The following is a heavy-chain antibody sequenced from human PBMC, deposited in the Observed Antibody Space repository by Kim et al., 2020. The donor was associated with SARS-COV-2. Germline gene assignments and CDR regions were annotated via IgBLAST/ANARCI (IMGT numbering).Heavy chain of an antibody. Sequence: GGSLRLSCAASGFTFSSYGMHWVRQAPGKGLEWVAVIWYDGSNKYYADSVKGRFTISRDNSKNTLYLQMNSLRAEDTAVYYCARERGYYGDYPGWFDPWGQGTLVTVSS. CDR3: ARERGYYGDYPGWFDP. CDR2: IWYDGSNK. D-gene: IGHD4-17*01. J-gene: IGHJ5*02. V-gene: IGHV3-33*01. CDR1: GFTFSSYG.